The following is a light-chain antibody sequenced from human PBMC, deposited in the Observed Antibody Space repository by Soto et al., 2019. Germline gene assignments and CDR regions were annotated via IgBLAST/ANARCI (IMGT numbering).Light chain of an antibody. Sequence: QSVLTQPASVSGSPGQSITISCTGTSSDVGGYNYVSWYQQHPGKAPKLMIYDVSNRPSGVSNRFSGSKSGNTASLTISGLQAEDEAEYYCSSYTSSSTPVFGTGTQLTVL. CDR2: DVS. J-gene: IGLJ1*01. V-gene: IGLV2-14*01. CDR1: SSDVGGYNY. CDR3: SSYTSSSTPV.